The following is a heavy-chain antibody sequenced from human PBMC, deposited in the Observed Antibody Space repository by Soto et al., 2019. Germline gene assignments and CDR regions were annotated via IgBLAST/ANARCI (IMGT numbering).Heavy chain of an antibody. J-gene: IGHJ6*02. Sequence: ASVKVSCKASGYTFTSYDINWVRQATGQGLEWMGWMNPNSGNTGYAQKFQGRVTMTRNTSISTAYMELSSLRSEDTAVYYCARKTFHYYYYGMDVWGQGTTVTVSS. V-gene: IGHV1-8*01. CDR3: ARKTFHYYYYGMDV. CDR1: GYTFTSYD. CDR2: MNPNSGNT.